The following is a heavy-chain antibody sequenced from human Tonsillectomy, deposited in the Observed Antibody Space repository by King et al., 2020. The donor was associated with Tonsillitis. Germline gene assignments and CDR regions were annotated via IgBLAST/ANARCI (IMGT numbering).Heavy chain of an antibody. CDR1: GFTFSSYG. CDR2: ISYDGSNK. V-gene: IGHV3-30*18. D-gene: IGHD3-10*01. CDR3: AKDLGRGYYYYSMDV. Sequence: VQLVESGGGVVQPGRSLRLSCAASGFTFSSYGMHWVRQAPGKGLEWVAVISYDGSNKYYADSVKGRFTISRDNSKNTLYLQMNSLRAEDTAVYYCAKDLGRGYYYYSMDVWGQGTTVTVSS. J-gene: IGHJ6*02.